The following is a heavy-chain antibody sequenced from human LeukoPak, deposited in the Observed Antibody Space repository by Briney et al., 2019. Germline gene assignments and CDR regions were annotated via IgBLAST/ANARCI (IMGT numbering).Heavy chain of an antibody. J-gene: IGHJ4*02. V-gene: IGHV4-59*01. CDR1: GGSISSYY. CDR3: ARARLLFYYGSGSYVD. Sequence: SETLSLTCTVSGGSISSYYWSWIRQPPGKGLEWIGYIYYSGSTNYNPSLKSRVTISVDTSKNQFSLKLSSVTAADTAVYYCARARLLFYYGSGSYVDWGQGTLVTVSS. D-gene: IGHD3-10*01. CDR2: IYYSGST.